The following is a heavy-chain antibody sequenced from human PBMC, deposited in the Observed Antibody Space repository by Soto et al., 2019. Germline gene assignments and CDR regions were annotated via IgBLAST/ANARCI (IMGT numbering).Heavy chain of an antibody. Sequence: PGGSLRLSCTASGFTFGDYAMSWFRQAPGKGLEWVGFIRSKAYGGTTEYAASVKDRFTISRDDSKSIAYLQMNSLKTEDTAVYYCTRGPTVRPFDYWGQGTLVTVSS. V-gene: IGHV3-49*03. CDR3: TRGPTVRPFDY. CDR1: GFTFGDYA. D-gene: IGHD4-4*01. J-gene: IGHJ4*02. CDR2: IRSKAYGGTT.